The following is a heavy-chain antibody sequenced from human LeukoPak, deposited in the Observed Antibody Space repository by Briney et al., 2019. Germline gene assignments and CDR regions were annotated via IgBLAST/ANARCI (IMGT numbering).Heavy chain of an antibody. CDR3: AKGLVGAPAYFQH. CDR2: NYSGGST. CDR1: GFTVSSNY. Sequence: GGSLRLSCAASGFTVSSNYMSWVRQAPGKGLEWVSVNYSGGSTYYADSVKGRFTISRDNSKNTLYLQMNSLRAEDTAVYYCAKGLVGAPAYFQHWGQGTLVTVSS. V-gene: IGHV3-66*01. D-gene: IGHD1-26*01. J-gene: IGHJ1*01.